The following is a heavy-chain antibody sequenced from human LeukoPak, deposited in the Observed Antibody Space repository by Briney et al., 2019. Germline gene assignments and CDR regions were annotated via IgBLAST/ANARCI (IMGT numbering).Heavy chain of an antibody. V-gene: IGHV1-2*02. CDR3: ARAERCSSTSCYKPYCSGMDV. D-gene: IGHD2-2*02. CDR2: INPNSGGT. CDR1: GYTFTGYY. J-gene: IGHJ6*02. Sequence: GASVKVSCKASGYTFTGYYMHWVRQAPGQGLEWMGWINPNSGGTNYAQKFQGRVTMTRDTSISTAYMELSRLRSDDTAVYYCARAERCSSTSCYKPYCSGMDVWGQGTTVTVSS.